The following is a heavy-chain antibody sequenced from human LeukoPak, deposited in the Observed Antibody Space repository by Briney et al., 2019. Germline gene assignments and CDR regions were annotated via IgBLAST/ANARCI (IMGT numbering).Heavy chain of an antibody. CDR1: GGSISSSSYY. Sequence: SETLSLTCTVSGGSISSSSYYWGWIRQPPGKGLEWIGSIYYSGSTYYNPSLKSRVTISVDTSKNQFSLKLSSVTAADTAVYYCARGLQQLVQSYYYYYGMDVWGQGTTVTVSS. J-gene: IGHJ6*02. CDR2: IYYSGST. V-gene: IGHV4-39*07. D-gene: IGHD6-13*01. CDR3: ARGLQQLVQSYYYYYGMDV.